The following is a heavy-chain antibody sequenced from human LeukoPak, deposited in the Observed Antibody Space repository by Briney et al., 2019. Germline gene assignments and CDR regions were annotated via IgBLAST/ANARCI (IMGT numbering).Heavy chain of an antibody. Sequence: SETLSLTCSVSGGSISSSSYYWGWIRQPPGKGLEWIGSIYYSGSTYYNPSLKSRVTISVDTSKNQFSLKLSSVTAADTAVYYCARGVLRDWFDPWGQGTLVTVSS. V-gene: IGHV4-39*07. J-gene: IGHJ5*02. CDR2: IYYSGST. CDR1: GGSISSSSYY. CDR3: ARGVLRDWFDP.